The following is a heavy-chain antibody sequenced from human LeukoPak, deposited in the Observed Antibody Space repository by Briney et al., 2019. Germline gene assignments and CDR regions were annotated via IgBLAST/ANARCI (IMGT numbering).Heavy chain of an antibody. D-gene: IGHD3-9*01. CDR3: AKDRYILTGCYPTSYFDY. J-gene: IGHJ4*02. CDR2: ISNDGNNK. CDR1: GFTFSSYG. Sequence: GGSLRLSCAASGFTFSSYGMHWVRQAPGKGLEWVAVISNDGNNKYYADSVKGRFTISRDNSKNTLYLQMNSLRAEDTAVYFCAKDRYILTGCYPTSYFDYWGQGTLVTVSS. V-gene: IGHV3-30*18.